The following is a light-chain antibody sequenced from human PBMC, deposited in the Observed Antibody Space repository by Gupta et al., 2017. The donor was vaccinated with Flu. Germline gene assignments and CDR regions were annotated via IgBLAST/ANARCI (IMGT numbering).Light chain of an antibody. V-gene: IGKV3-20*01. CDR3: QQYGNSPLT. Sequence: EIVLTQSPGTLSLSPGERATLSCRASQSVSRSYLAWYQQKPGQAPRLLIYGASSRATGIPDRFSGSGSGTDFSLTISRLEPEDFAVYYCQQYGNSPLTCGGGTKVEIK. J-gene: IGKJ4*01. CDR2: GAS. CDR1: QSVSRSY.